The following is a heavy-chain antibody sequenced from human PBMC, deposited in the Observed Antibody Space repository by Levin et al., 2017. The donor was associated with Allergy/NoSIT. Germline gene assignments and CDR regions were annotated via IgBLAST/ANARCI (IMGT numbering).Heavy chain of an antibody. CDR2: IYYSGST. D-gene: IGHD6-13*01. V-gene: IGHV4-59*01. J-gene: IGHJ4*02. Sequence: PSQTLSLPCTVSGGSIRSYYWSWIRQPPGKGLEWIGYIYYSGSTNYNPSLKSRVTISVDTSKNQFSLKLSSVTAADTAVYYCARTDPIAAAGNFDYWGQGTLVTVSS. CDR3: ARTDPIAAAGNFDY. CDR1: GGSIRSYY.